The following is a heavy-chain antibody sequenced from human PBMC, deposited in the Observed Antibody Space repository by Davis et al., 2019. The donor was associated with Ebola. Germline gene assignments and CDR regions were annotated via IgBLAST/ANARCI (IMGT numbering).Heavy chain of an antibody. V-gene: IGHV3-23*01. J-gene: IGHJ4*02. CDR3: AKEGDYCGGDCYGSFDY. D-gene: IGHD2-21*02. Sequence: GESLKISCTASGFTFSSHSMAWVRQAPGKGLEWISVISGRSSTIYYADSVKGRFTISRDNSKNTLYLQMNSLRDEDAVVYYCAKEGDYCGGDCYGSFDYWGQGTLVTVSS. CDR2: ISGRSSTI. CDR1: GFTFSSHS.